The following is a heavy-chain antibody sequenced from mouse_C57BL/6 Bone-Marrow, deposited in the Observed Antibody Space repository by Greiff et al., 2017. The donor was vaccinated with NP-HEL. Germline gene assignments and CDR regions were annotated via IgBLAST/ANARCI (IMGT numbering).Heavy chain of an antibody. V-gene: IGHV2-2*01. D-gene: IGHD4-1*01. J-gene: IGHJ3*01. CDR1: GFSLTSYG. Sequence: QVQLQQSGPGLVQPSQSLSITCTVSGFSLTSYGVHWVRQSPGKGLEWLGVIWSGGSTDYNAAFISRLSISKDNSKSQVFFKMNSLQADDTALYYCARKGDWDDWFAYWGQGTLVTVSA. CDR2: IWSGGST. CDR3: ARKGDWDDWFAY.